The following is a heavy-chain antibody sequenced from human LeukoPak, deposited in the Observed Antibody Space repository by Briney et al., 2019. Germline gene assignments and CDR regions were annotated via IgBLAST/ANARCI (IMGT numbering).Heavy chain of an antibody. D-gene: IGHD3-10*01. Sequence: PGGSLRLSCAAAGFFFTSSGISSVRQAPGKGLEWVTFIGSGASKQYYAYSVKGPFSISRDNSRKTVSLQMNSLRLEDTGVYYCATDGSGTSFPYYFESWGQGTLVTVSS. J-gene: IGHJ4*02. V-gene: IGHV3-30*02. CDR2: IGSGASKQ. CDR1: GFFFTSSG. CDR3: ATDGSGTSFPYYFES.